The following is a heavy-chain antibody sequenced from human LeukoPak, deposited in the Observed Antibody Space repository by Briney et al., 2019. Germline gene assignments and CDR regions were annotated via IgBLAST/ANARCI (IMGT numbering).Heavy chain of an antibody. CDR2: ISSSSSDT. V-gene: IGHV3-11*06. Sequence: GGSLRLSCAASGFTFSDYYLTWIRQAPGKGLEWVSYISSSSSDTNYADSVRGRFTISRDNANKSLYLQMNSLRDEDTAVYYCARDRVGTTDCWGQGTLVTVSS. CDR3: ARDRVGTTDC. D-gene: IGHD1-26*01. CDR1: GFTFSDYY. J-gene: IGHJ4*02.